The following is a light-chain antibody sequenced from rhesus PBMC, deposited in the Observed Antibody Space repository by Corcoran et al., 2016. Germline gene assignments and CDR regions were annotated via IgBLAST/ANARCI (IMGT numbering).Light chain of an antibody. Sequence: EIVMTQSPATLSLSPGERATLSCRASQSVSSYVAWYQQKPEQAPRLLLYGASSRANGLPERLSGSGSETDFNRIIGSLDPEDVGVYYCKQYNNWKTFGQGTKVEIK. J-gene: IGKJ1*01. CDR1: QSVSSY. V-gene: IGKV3S9*01. CDR2: GAS. CDR3: KQYNNWKT.